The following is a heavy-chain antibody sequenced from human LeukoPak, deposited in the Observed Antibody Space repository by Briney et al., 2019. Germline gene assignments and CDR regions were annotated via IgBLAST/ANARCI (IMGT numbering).Heavy chain of an antibody. CDR2: INSDGSST. CDR1: GFTFSSYW. J-gene: IGHJ4*02. D-gene: IGHD3-10*01. Sequence: QTGGSLRLSCAASGFTFSSYWMHWVRQAPGKGLAWVSRINSDGSSTSYADSVKGRFTISRDNAKNTLYLQMNSLRAEDTAVYYCARDYYGSGSYSRWGQGTLVTVSS. V-gene: IGHV3-74*01. CDR3: ARDYYGSGSYSR.